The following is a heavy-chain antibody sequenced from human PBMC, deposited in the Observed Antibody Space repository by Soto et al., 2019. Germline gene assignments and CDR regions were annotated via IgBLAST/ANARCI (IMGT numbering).Heavy chain of an antibody. J-gene: IGHJ5*02. CDR3: AILPTGYPNWFGP. CDR1: GGSISSGGYS. V-gene: IGHV4-30-2*01. D-gene: IGHD3-9*01. CDR2: IYHSGST. Sequence: SEPLSLNCAVSGGSISSGGYSWSWIRQPPGKGLEWIGYIYHSGSTYYNPSLKSRVTISVDRSKNQFSLKLSSVTAADTAVYYCAILPTGYPNWFGPWGQGTLVTVSS.